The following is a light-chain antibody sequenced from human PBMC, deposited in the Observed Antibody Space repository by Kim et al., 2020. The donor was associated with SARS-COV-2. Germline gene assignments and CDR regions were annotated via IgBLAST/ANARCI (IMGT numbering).Light chain of an antibody. CDR2: DVS. J-gene: IGLJ1*01. Sequence: QSALTQPASVSGSPGQSITISCTGTSSDVGGYNYVSWYQQHPGKAPKLMIYDVSKRPPGVSNRFSGSKSGNTASLTISGLQAEDEADYYCSPYTSSSTFVFGTGTKVTVL. CDR1: SSDVGGYNY. V-gene: IGLV2-14*01. CDR3: SPYTSSSTFV.